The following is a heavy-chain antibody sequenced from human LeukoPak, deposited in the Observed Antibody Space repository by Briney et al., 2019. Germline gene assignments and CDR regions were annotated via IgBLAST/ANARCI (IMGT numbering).Heavy chain of an antibody. CDR1: GFTFSRYS. Sequence: GGSLRLSCAGSGFTFSRYSMNWFRQAPGKGLERVSSISSRSTNIFYADSVKGRFTISRDNAKNSLYLQMNSLGAEDTAVYYCAKGSSGYFVDPWGQGTLVTVSS. V-gene: IGHV3-21*01. CDR2: ISSRSTNI. CDR3: AKGSSGYFVDP. D-gene: IGHD3-22*01. J-gene: IGHJ5*02.